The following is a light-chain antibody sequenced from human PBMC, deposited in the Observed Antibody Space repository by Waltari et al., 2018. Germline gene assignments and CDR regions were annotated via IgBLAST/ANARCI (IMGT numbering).Light chain of an antibody. Sequence: QSALTQPASVSGSPGQSITISCTGTSSDVGAYTYVSWYQQHPGKAPKLMIYDVSNRPSGVSNRFSGSKSGNTASLTISGLQAEDESDYYCSSYTSSSTWVFGGGTNLTVL. V-gene: IGLV2-14*03. J-gene: IGLJ3*02. CDR1: SSDVGAYTY. CDR2: DVS. CDR3: SSYTSSSTWV.